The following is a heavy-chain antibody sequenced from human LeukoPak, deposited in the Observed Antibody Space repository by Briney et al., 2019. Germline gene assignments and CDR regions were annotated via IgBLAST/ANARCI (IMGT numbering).Heavy chain of an antibody. CDR2: INPSGGST. D-gene: IGHD3-16*02. J-gene: IGHJ5*02. V-gene: IGHV1-46*01. CDR3: ARGSRSYRHQNNWFDP. CDR1: GYTFTSYY. Sequence: GASVKVSCKASGYTFTSYYMHWVRQAPGQGLEWMGIINPSGGSTSYAQKFQGRVTMTRDTSTSTVYMELSSLRSEDTAVYYCARGSRSYRHQNNWFDPWGQGTLVTVSS.